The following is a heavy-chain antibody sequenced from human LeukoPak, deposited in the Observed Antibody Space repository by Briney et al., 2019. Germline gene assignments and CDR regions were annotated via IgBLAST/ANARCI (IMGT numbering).Heavy chain of an antibody. V-gene: IGHV4-4*07. Sequence: SETLSLTCAVSGGSISAYYWSWIRQPAGKGLEWVGHINTRGSTSYDPSLKSRVTMSQDTSKNQFSLKLSSVTAADTAVYYCARGEITMIVADAFDIWGQGTMVTVSS. CDR3: ARGEITMIVADAFDI. CDR1: GGSISAYY. CDR2: INTRGST. J-gene: IGHJ3*02. D-gene: IGHD3-22*01.